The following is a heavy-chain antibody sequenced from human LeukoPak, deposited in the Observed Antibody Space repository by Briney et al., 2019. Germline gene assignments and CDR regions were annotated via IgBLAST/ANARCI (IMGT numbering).Heavy chain of an antibody. D-gene: IGHD3-9*01. J-gene: IGHJ4*02. CDR2: IYSGGTT. CDR1: GFTFSSYW. Sequence: GGSLRLSCAASGFTFSSYWMSWVRQAPGKGLEWVSVIYSGGTTYYTDSVKGRFTISRDNSKNTLYLQMNSLRAEDTAVYYCARGLFDYDLLTGFYAFDYWGQGTLVTVSS. V-gene: IGHV3-53*01. CDR3: ARGLFDYDLLTGFYAFDY.